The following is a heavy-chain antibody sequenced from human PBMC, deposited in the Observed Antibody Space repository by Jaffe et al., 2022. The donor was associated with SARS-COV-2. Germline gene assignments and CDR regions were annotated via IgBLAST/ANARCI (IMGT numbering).Heavy chain of an antibody. J-gene: IGHJ2*01. CDR3: ARGTYYYDSSGDWYFDL. D-gene: IGHD3-22*01. CDR1: GFTFSSYA. Sequence: QVQLVESGGGVVQPGRSLRLSCAASGFTFSSYAMHWVRQAPGKGLEWVAVISYDGSNKYYADSVKGRFTISRDNSKNTLYLQMNSLRAEDTAVYYCARGTYYYDSSGDWYFDLWGRGTLVTVSS. V-gene: IGHV3-30-3*01. CDR2: ISYDGSNK.